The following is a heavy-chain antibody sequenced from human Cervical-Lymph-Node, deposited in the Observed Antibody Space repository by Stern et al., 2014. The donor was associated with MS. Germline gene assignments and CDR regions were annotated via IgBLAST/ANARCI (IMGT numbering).Heavy chain of an antibody. V-gene: IGHV1-69*09. Sequence: QVQLVQSGAEVKKPGSSVKVSCKASGGTFSSYTISWVRQAPGQGLEWMGRLIPILGIANYAQKFQGRVTITADKSTSTAYMELSSLRSEDTAVYYCAREPSYGDYPFGAFDIWGQGTMVTVSS. CDR1: GGTFSSYT. J-gene: IGHJ3*02. D-gene: IGHD4-17*01. CDR3: AREPSYGDYPFGAFDI. CDR2: LIPILGIA.